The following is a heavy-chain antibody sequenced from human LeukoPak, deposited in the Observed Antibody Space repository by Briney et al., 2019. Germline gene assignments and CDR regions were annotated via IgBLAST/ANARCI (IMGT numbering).Heavy chain of an antibody. CDR2: IIHSGNT. J-gene: IGHJ4*02. Sequence: SGTLSLTCAVSGGSIGRSNWWTWVRQSPGKGLEWIGDIIHSGNTNYNPSLRSRLTISLDKSRNQFSLKLSSVTAADTAVYYCTGYNIPYTFEFWGQGTLVTVSS. CDR3: TGYNIPYTFEF. V-gene: IGHV4-4*02. CDR1: GGSIGRSNW. D-gene: IGHD1-14*01.